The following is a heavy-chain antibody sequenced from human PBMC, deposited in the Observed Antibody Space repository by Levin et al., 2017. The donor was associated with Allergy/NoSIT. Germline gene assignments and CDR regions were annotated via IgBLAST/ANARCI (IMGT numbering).Heavy chain of an antibody. V-gene: IGHV3-30-3*01. CDR2: ISYDGSNK. CDR3: AREGAQLNYDILTGHYYFDY. J-gene: IGHJ4*02. CDR1: GFTFSSYA. Sequence: GGSLRLSCAASGFTFSSYAMHWVRQAPGKGLEWVAVISYDGSNKYYADSVKGRFTISRDNSKNTLYLQMNSLRAEDTAVYYCAREGAQLNYDILTGHYYFDYWGQGTLVTVSS. D-gene: IGHD3-9*01.